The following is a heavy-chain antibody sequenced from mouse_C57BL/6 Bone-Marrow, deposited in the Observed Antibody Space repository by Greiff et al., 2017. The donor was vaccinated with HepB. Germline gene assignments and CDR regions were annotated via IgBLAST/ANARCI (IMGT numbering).Heavy chain of an antibody. CDR2: IDPSDSYT. D-gene: IGHD1-1*01. CDR1: GYTFTSYC. CDR3: AREGDYYGSRGDFDY. V-gene: IGHV1-69*01. Sequence: QVQLQQSGAELVMPGASVKLSCTASGYTFTSYCMHWVKQRPGQGLEWIGEIDPSDSYTNYNQKFKGKSTFTVDKSSSTAYLQLSSLTSEDSAFYYCAREGDYYGSRGDFDYWGQGTTLTVSS. J-gene: IGHJ2*01.